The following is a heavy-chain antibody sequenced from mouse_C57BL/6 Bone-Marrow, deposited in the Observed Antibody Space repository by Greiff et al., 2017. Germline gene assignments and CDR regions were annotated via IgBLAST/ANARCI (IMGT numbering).Heavy chain of an antibody. J-gene: IGHJ4*01. Sequence: QVQLKQPGAELVKPGASVKMSCKASGYTFTSYWITWVKQRPGQGLEWIGDIYPGSGSTNYNEKFKSKATLTVDTSSSTAYMQLSSLTSEDSAVYYCARRDGYYGAMDYWGQGTSVTVSS. D-gene: IGHD2-3*01. CDR3: ARRDGYYGAMDY. CDR2: IYPGSGST. V-gene: IGHV1-55*01. CDR1: GYTFTSYW.